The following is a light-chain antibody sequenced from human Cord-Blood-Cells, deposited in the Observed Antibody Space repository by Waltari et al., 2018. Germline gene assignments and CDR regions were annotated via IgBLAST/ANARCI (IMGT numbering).Light chain of an antibody. V-gene: IGKV4-1*01. Sequence: DIVMTQSPDSLAVSLGERATINCKSSQSVLYSSNNKNYLAWYQQKPGQPPKLLICWASTRESGVPDRCSGSGSGTDFTLTISSLQAEDVAVYYCQQYYSTPRTFGQGTKVEIK. CDR3: QQYYSTPRT. CDR1: QSVLYSSNNKNY. CDR2: WAS. J-gene: IGKJ1*01.